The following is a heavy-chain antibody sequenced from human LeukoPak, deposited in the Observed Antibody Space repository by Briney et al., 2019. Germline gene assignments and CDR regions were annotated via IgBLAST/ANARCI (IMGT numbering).Heavy chain of an antibody. CDR1: GFTFSSYE. CDR3: AKDITHYYGSGMLN. J-gene: IGHJ4*02. CDR2: ISSSGSTI. Sequence: GGSLRLSCAASGFTFSSYEMNWVRQAPGKGLEWVSYISSSGSTIYYADSVKGRFTISRDNAKNSLYLQMNSLRAEDTALYYCAKDITHYYGSGMLNWGQGTLVTVSS. D-gene: IGHD3-10*01. V-gene: IGHV3-48*03.